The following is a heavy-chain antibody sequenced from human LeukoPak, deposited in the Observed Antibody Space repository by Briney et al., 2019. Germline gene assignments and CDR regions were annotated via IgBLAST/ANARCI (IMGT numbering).Heavy chain of an antibody. D-gene: IGHD3-3*01. J-gene: IGHJ6*02. CDR3: AKDFVRGYYTSSGMDV. V-gene: IGHV3-43*02. CDR2: IIGDGGST. CDR1: GFPFEDYA. Sequence: GGSLRLSWAASGFPFEDYAMHWARPAPGKGLEGVAHIIGDGGSTYYADYVKGRFTIARDNSQTSLYLQMNSLRTEDTALYYCAKDFVRGYYTSSGMDVWGQGTTVTVSS.